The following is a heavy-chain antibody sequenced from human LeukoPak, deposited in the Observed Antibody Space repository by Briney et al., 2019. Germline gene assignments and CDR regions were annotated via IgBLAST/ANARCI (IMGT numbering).Heavy chain of an antibody. CDR3: ARGGPGRSYYYDSSGC. CDR2: IIPILGIA. CDR1: GGTFSSYA. J-gene: IGHJ4*02. V-gene: IGHV1-69*04. D-gene: IGHD3-22*01. Sequence: ASVTVSCKASGGTFSSYAISWVRQAPGQGLEWMGRIIPILGIANYAQKFQGRVTITADKSTSTAYMELSSLRSEDTAVYYCARGGPGRSYYYDSSGCWGQGTLVTVSS.